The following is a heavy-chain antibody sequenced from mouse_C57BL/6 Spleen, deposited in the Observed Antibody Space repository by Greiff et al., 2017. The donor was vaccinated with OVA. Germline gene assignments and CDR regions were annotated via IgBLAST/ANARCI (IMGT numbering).Heavy chain of an antibody. CDR2: ISDGGSYT. V-gene: IGHV5-4*01. CDR3: ARGDYDYEDYAMDY. D-gene: IGHD2-4*01. CDR1: GFTFSSYA. J-gene: IGHJ4*01. Sequence: EVHLVESGGGLVKPGGSLKLSCAASGFTFSSYAMSWVRPTPEKRLEWVATISDGGSYTYYPDNVKGRFTISRDNAKNNLYLQMSHLKSEDTAMYYCARGDYDYEDYAMDYWGQGTSVTVSS.